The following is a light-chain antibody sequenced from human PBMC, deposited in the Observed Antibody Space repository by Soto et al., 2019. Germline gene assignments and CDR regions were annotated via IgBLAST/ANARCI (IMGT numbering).Light chain of an antibody. CDR3: GTWDNSLSAVV. Sequence: QSVLTQPPSVSAAPGQKVTISCSGSSSNIGNNYVSWYQQLPGTAPKLLIYDNNKRPSGIPDRFSGSKSGTSATLAITGLQTGDEADYYCGTWDNSLSAVVFGGGTKLTVL. J-gene: IGLJ2*01. CDR2: DNN. CDR1: SSNIGNNY. V-gene: IGLV1-51*01.